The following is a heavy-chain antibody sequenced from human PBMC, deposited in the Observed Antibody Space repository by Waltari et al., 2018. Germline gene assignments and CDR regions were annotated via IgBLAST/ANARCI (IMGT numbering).Heavy chain of an antibody. CDR2: RKADGSEQ. Sequence: EVQLVESGGTLVQPGGSLRLSCAASGFTFRGYWMTWVRQAPGKGLEWVANRKADGSEQYYVDSVRGRFTISRDNAENSLYLQMNSLIADDTAVYYCARGSAYYVRVWDYWGQGTLVTVSS. CDR3: ARGSAYYVRVWDY. V-gene: IGHV3-7*03. CDR1: GFTFRGYW. D-gene: IGHD3-16*01. J-gene: IGHJ4*02.